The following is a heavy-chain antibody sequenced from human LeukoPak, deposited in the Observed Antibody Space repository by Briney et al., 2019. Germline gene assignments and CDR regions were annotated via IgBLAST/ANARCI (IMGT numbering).Heavy chain of an antibody. CDR3: ARDTFGGFDY. J-gene: IGHJ4*02. D-gene: IGHD3-10*01. Sequence: PGGSLRLSCAASGFTFSSYAMSWVRQAPGKGLEWVASIKDDEGEKYYVDSVKGRFTISRDNTKNSLFLQMNNLRAEDTAVYYCARDTFGGFDYWGQGTLVNVSS. CDR1: GFTFSSYA. CDR2: IKDDEGEK. V-gene: IGHV3-7*01.